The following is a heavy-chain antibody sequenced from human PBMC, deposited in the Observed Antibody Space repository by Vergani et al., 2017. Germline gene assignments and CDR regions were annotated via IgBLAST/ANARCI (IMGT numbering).Heavy chain of an antibody. CDR1: GYTFTGYY. Sequence: QVQLVQSGAEVKKPGASVKVSCKASGYTFTGYYMHWVRQAPGQGLEWMGWINPNSGGTNYAQKFQGRVTMTRDTPISTAYMELSRLRSDDTAVYYCARYDSGSYSVDSMDVWSQGTTVTVSS. V-gene: IGHV1-2*02. J-gene: IGHJ6*02. CDR3: ARYDSGSYSVDSMDV. D-gene: IGHD1-26*01. CDR2: INPNSGGT.